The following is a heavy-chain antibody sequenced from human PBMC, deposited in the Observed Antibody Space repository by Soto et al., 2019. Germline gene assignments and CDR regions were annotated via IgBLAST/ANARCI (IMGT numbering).Heavy chain of an antibody. CDR2: ISYDGSNK. V-gene: IGHV3-30*18. J-gene: IGHJ4*02. CDR1: GFTFSSYG. CDR3: AKDLRSHLPGVASCFDY. Sequence: QVQLVESGGGVVQPGRSLRLSCAASGFTFSSYGMHWVRQAPGKGLEWVAVISYDGSNKYYADSVKGRFTISRDNSKNTLYLQMNSLRAEDTAVYYCAKDLRSHLPGVASCFDYWGQGTLVTVSS. D-gene: IGHD1-26*01.